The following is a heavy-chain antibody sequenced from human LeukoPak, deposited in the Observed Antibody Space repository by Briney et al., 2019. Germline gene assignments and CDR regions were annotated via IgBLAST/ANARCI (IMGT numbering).Heavy chain of an antibody. D-gene: IGHD6-19*01. CDR3: ASAVADTGGPFDY. Sequence: AGRSLRLSCAASGFTFSSYGMHWVRQAPGKGLEWVAVISYDGSNKYYADSVKGRFTISRDNSKNTLYLQTNSLRAEDTAVYYCASAVADTGGPFDYWGQGTLVTVSS. CDR1: GFTFSSYG. J-gene: IGHJ4*02. CDR2: ISYDGSNK. V-gene: IGHV3-30*03.